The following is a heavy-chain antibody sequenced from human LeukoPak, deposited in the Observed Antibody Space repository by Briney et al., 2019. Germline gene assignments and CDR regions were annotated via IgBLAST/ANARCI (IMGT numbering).Heavy chain of an antibody. CDR1: GFSLSTSGVG. J-gene: IGHJ5*02. D-gene: IGHD6-19*01. CDR2: IYWNDDK. Sequence: SGPTLVKPTQTLTLTCTFSGFSLSTSGVGVGWIRQPPGKALEWLALIYWNDDKRYSPSLKSRLTITKDTSKNRVVLTMTNMDPVDTATYYCAHKSRSGWYRGWFDPWGQGTLVTVSS. V-gene: IGHV2-5*01. CDR3: AHKSRSGWYRGWFDP.